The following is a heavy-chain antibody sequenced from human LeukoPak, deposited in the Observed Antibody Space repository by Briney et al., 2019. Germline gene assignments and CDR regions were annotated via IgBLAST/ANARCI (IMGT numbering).Heavy chain of an antibody. Sequence: GGSLRLSCAASGFTFSSYSMNWVRQAPGKGLEWVSSISSSSSYIYYADSVKGRFTISRDNAKNSLYLQMDSLRAEDTAVYYCAREEDSCSGGSCYSNYWGQGTLVTVSS. CDR3: AREEDSCSGGSCYSNY. CDR1: GFTFSSYS. V-gene: IGHV3-21*01. CDR2: ISSSSSYI. J-gene: IGHJ4*02. D-gene: IGHD2-15*01.